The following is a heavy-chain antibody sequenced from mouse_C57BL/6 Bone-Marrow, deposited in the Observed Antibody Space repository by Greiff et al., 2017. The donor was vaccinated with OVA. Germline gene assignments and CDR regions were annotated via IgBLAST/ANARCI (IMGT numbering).Heavy chain of an antibody. CDR1: GYTFTDYN. V-gene: IGHV1-22*01. Sequence: EVQLQQSGPELVKPGASVKMSCKASGYTFTDYNMHWVKQSHGKSLEWIGYINPNNGGTSYNQKFKGKATLTVNKSSSTAYMELRSLTSEDSAVYYCARGGYGSTLWYFDVWGTGTTVTVSS. D-gene: IGHD1-1*01. J-gene: IGHJ1*03. CDR2: INPNNGGT. CDR3: ARGGYGSTLWYFDV.